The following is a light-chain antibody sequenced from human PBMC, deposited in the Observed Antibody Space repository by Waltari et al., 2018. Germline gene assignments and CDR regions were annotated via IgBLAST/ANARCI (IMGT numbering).Light chain of an antibody. Sequence: QSALTQPPSAPGSPGQSVTTPCPGTSSDVGGSNYVSWYQQHPGKAPKLMIYEVSKRPSGVPDRFSGSKSGNTASLTVSGLQAEDEADYYCSSYAGSNTVVFGGGTKLTVL. CDR2: EVS. V-gene: IGLV2-8*01. CDR1: SSDVGGSNY. CDR3: SSYAGSNTVV. J-gene: IGLJ2*01.